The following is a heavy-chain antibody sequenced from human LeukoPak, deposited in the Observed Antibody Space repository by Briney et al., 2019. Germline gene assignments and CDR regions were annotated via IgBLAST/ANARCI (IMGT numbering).Heavy chain of an antibody. CDR2: IDYGGST. D-gene: IGHD6-19*01. J-gene: IGHJ4*02. CDR3: AREYTLYISGWFIDY. CDR1: GGSISSGGYS. Sequence: PSETLSPTCAVSGGSISSGGYSWSWVRQPPGKGLEWIGTIDYGGSTYYNPSLKSRATVSIDTSKNQFSLTLSPVTAADTAVYYCAREYTLYISGWFIDYWGQGTVVTVSS. V-gene: IGHV4-39*07.